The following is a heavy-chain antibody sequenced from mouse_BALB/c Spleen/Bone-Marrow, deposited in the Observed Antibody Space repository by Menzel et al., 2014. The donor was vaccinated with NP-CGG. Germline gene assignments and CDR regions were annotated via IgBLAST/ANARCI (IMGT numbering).Heavy chain of an antibody. CDR2: IRNKANGYTT. J-gene: IGHJ2*01. Sequence: DVKLVESGGGLVQPGGSLRLSCATSGFTFTDYYMSWVRQLPGKALEWLGFIRNKANGYTTEYSASVKGRFTISRDNSQSILYLQMNTLRAEDSATYYCARDDYGRGYWGQGTTLTVSS. CDR1: GFTFTDYY. CDR3: ARDDYGRGY. D-gene: IGHD1-1*01. V-gene: IGHV7-3*02.